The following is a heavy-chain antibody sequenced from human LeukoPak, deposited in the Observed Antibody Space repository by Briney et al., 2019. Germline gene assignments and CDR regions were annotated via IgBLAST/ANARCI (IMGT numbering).Heavy chain of an antibody. CDR2: ISGSGGST. D-gene: IGHD6-13*01. Sequence: GGSLRLSCGASGFTFSNYWMSWVRQAPGKGLEWVSAISGSGGSTYYADSVKGRFTISRDNSKNTLYLQMNSLRAEDTAVYYCAKDHSSSWSSYYYYYMDVWGKGTTVTISS. CDR3: AKDHSSSWSSYYYYYMDV. J-gene: IGHJ6*03. CDR1: GFTFSNYW. V-gene: IGHV3-23*01.